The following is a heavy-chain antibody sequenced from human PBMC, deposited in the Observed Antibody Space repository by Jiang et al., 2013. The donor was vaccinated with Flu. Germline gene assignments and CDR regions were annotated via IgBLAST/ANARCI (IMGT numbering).Heavy chain of an antibody. Sequence: SGAEVKESGSSVRVSCKASGGSFSTYAIIWVRQAPGQGLEWLGGIIPALGTTDYAQKFQGRVTITADLSTNTAYLELTRLSSEDAAVYYCARDQRDFYYYGMGGWGQGTTVTVSS. CDR1: GGSFSTYA. J-gene: IGHJ6*02. CDR3: ARDQRDFYYYGMGG. D-gene: IGHD1-1*01. CDR2: IIPALGTT. V-gene: IGHV1-69*19.